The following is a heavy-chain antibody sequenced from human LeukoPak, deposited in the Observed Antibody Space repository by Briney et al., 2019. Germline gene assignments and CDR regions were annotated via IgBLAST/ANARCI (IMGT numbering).Heavy chain of an antibody. CDR1: GFTFSNYA. D-gene: IGHD1-26*01. J-gene: IGHJ4*02. Sequence: GGSLTLTCAASGFTFSNYAMSWVRQTPGKGLEWASAIGDSGAPTYYADSVKGRFTISRDNSKNTLYLQMNSLRPEDTAVYYCARSLVGGYTFFDYWGQGTLVTVSS. CDR3: ARSLVGGYTFFDY. CDR2: IGDSGAPT. V-gene: IGHV3-23*01.